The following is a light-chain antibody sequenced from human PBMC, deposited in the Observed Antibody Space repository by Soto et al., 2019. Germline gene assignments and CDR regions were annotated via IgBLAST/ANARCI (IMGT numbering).Light chain of an antibody. V-gene: IGKV1-39*01. CDR3: PHLRMYTSP. CDR2: VAS. J-gene: IGKJ4*01. Sequence: DIQVTQSPSSVSASVWDSLTIPVLASQYIRTYLNWYQQKPGKAPNLLIYVASNLQSGVPSRFSGSGSGTDFTLTITSLQAEDFATYYCPHLRMYTSPFGGGTKVAIK. CDR1: QYIRTY.